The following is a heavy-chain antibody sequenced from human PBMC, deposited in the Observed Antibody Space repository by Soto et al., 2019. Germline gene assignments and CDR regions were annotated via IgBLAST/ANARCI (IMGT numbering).Heavy chain of an antibody. D-gene: IGHD3-10*01. J-gene: IGHJ4*02. CDR3: AKDPYYARAKGSFDY. V-gene: IGHV3-23*01. CDR2: ISGSGGST. CDR1: GVTFSSYA. Sequence: GRALRLSCAASGVTFSSYAMSWVRQAPGKGLEWVSAISGSGGSTYYADSVKGRFTISRDNSKNTLYLQMNSLRAEDTAVYYCAKDPYYARAKGSFDYWGQGTLVPVSS.